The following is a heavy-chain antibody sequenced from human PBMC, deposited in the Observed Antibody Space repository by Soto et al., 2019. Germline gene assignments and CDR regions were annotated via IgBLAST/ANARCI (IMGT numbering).Heavy chain of an antibody. Sequence: GASVKACCKESLDTLASYASQSLRQEPGQRLEWMGWINAGNGNTKYSQKFQGRVTITRDTSASTAYMELSSLRSEDTAVYYCARATFHGHIVVVTAPKGMDVWVQGTTVTVSS. V-gene: IGHV1-3*01. CDR3: ARATFHGHIVVVTAPKGMDV. D-gene: IGHD2-21*02. CDR2: INAGNGNT. CDR1: LDTLASYA. J-gene: IGHJ6*02.